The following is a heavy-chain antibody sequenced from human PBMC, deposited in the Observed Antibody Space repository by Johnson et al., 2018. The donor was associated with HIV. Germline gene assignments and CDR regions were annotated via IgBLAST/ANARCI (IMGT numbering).Heavy chain of an antibody. CDR1: GFTVSRNH. Sequence: EVQLVESGGGVVQPGGSLRLSCAASGFTVSRNHMSWVRQAPGKGLEWVSSISGSGGSTYYADSVRGRFTISRDNSKNTLYLQMNSLRAEDTAVYYCAKDYQNSTSRWYNDAFDMWGQGTMVTVSS. J-gene: IGHJ3*02. CDR2: ISGSGGST. CDR3: AKDYQNSTSRWYNDAFDM. V-gene: IGHV3-23*04. D-gene: IGHD6-13*01.